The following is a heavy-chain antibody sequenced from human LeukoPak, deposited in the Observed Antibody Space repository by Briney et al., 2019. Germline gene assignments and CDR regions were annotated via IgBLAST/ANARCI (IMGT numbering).Heavy chain of an antibody. CDR2: IATAVDT. J-gene: IGHJ3*02. Sequence: RPRRSLRLSCAASGFTFSSYDIHSVRQATRKWLGWGSAIATAVDTYYPASGNGRFTISTEKAKNSLYLQLNSLSAGDPAVYYCARGNPLDIWGEATMVTVSS. CDR3: ARGNPLDI. CDR1: GFTFSSYD. V-gene: IGHV3-13*01.